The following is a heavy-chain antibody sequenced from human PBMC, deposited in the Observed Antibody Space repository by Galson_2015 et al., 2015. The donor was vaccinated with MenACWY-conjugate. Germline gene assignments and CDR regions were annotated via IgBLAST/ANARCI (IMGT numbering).Heavy chain of an antibody. CDR1: GYTFTDYY. Sequence: SVKDSCKASGYTFTDYYIHWVRQAPGQGLQWMGWINPNSGATNYAQNFQGWVTMTRDNSITTAYMDLSRLTSDDTAVYYCAREERSTPMVSLDYWGQGTRVTVSS. D-gene: IGHD5-18*01. CDR3: AREERSTPMVSLDY. V-gene: IGHV1-2*04. J-gene: IGHJ4*02. CDR2: INPNSGAT.